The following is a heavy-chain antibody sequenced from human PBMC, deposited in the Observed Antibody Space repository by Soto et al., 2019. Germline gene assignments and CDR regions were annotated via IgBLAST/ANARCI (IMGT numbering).Heavy chain of an antibody. CDR1: GFTFSSYW. J-gene: IGHJ6*02. D-gene: IGHD6-19*01. CDR3: ARAGGWYGHSYYYYGMDV. CDR2: IKQDGSEK. Sequence: EVQLVESGGGLVQPGGSLRLSCAASGFTFSSYWMSWVRQAPGKGLEWVANIKQDGSEKDYVDSVKGRFTISRDNAKNSXXLQMNSLRAEDTAVYYCARAGGWYGHSYYYYGMDVWGQGTTVTVSS. V-gene: IGHV3-7*01.